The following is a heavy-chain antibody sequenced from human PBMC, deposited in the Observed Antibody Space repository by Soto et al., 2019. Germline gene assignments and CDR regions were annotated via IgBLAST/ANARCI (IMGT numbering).Heavy chain of an antibody. CDR3: AREIKAIFGVVGEGAFDI. Sequence: QVQLVQSGAEVKKPGSSVKVSCKASGGTFSSYAISWVRQAPGQGLEWMGGIIPIFGTANYAQKFQGRVTITADXXTXTXXMELSSLRSEDTAVYYCAREIKAIFGVVGEGAFDIWGQGTMVTVSS. V-gene: IGHV1-69*12. CDR1: GGTFSSYA. D-gene: IGHD3-3*01. CDR2: IIPIFGTA. J-gene: IGHJ3*02.